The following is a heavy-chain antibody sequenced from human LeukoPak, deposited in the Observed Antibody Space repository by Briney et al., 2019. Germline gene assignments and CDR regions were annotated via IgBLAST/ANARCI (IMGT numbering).Heavy chain of an antibody. CDR3: ARDLLGYCSSTSCFHFDY. Sequence: GGSLRLSCAASGFTFSSYWMHWVRQAPGKGLVWVSRINSDGSSTSYADSVKGRFTISRDNAKNSLYLQMNSLRAEDTAVYYCARDLLGYCSSTSCFHFDYWGQGTLVTVSS. CDR1: GFTFSSYW. D-gene: IGHD2-2*01. V-gene: IGHV3-74*01. CDR2: INSDGSST. J-gene: IGHJ4*02.